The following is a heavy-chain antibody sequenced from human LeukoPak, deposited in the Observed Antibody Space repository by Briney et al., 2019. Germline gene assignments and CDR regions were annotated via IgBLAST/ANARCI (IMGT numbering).Heavy chain of an antibody. CDR3: ARDLRALGIDY. Sequence: PGRSLRLSCAASGFTFSSYAMHCVRQAPGKGLEWVAVISYDGSNKYYADSVKGRFTISRDNSKNTLYLQMNSLRAEDTAVYYCARDLRALGIDYWGQGTLVTVSS. D-gene: IGHD3-10*01. V-gene: IGHV3-30-3*01. J-gene: IGHJ4*02. CDR2: ISYDGSNK. CDR1: GFTFSSYA.